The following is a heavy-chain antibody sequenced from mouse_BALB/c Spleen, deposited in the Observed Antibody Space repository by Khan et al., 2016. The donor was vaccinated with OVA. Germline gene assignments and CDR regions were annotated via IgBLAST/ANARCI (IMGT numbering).Heavy chain of an antibody. J-gene: IGHJ3*01. CDR2: ISYSGST. CDR3: ATYDYDYDGAFAY. D-gene: IGHD2-4*01. CDR1: GDSITSGY. Sequence: EVKLLESGPSLVKPSQTLSLTCSVTGDSITSGYWNWIRKFPGNKLEYMGYISYSGSTYYNPSLKSRISITRDTSKNQYYLQLNSVTTEDTATYXCATYDYDYDGAFAYWGQGTLVTVSA. V-gene: IGHV3-8*02.